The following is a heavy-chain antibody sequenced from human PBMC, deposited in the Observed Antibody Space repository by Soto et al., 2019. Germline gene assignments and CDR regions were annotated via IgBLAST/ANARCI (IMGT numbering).Heavy chain of an antibody. CDR1: GYSFTSYW. V-gene: IGHV5-10-1*01. J-gene: IGHJ5*01. D-gene: IGHD2-21*02. CDR2: IDPSDSYT. Sequence: EVQLVQSGAEVKKPGESLRISCKGSGYSFTSYWISGVRQMPGKGLEWMGGIDPSDSYTNDSPSFQGHVTISADKSISTACLQWSSLKASDTAMYYCARLCYYDSWGQGTLVTVSS. CDR3: ARLCYYDS.